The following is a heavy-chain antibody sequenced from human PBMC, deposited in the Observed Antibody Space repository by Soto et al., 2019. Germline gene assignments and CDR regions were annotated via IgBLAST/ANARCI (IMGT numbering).Heavy chain of an antibody. Sequence: GGSLRLSCAASGCTFSDYYMNWIRQAPGKGLEWVSYISGSGSTMYYAGSVKGRFTISRDNAKNSLYLQMNSLRAEDTALYYCARPYAGHGLDYWGQGSLVTVSS. CDR1: GCTFSDYY. D-gene: IGHD2-8*01. CDR2: ISGSGSTM. V-gene: IGHV3-11*01. J-gene: IGHJ4*02. CDR3: ARPYAGHGLDY.